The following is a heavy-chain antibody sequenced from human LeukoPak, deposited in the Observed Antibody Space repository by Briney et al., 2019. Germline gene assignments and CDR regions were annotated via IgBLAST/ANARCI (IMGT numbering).Heavy chain of an antibody. D-gene: IGHD3-9*01. V-gene: IGHV3-21*01. CDR2: ISSSSSYI. J-gene: IGHJ4*02. CDR1: GFTFSSYS. Sequence: GGSLRLSCAASGFTFSSYSMNWVRQAPGKGLEWVSSISSSSSYIYYADSVKGRFTISRDNAKNSLYLQMNSLRAEDTAVYYCARGQYDILKDFDYWGRGTLVTVSS. CDR3: ARGQYDILKDFDY.